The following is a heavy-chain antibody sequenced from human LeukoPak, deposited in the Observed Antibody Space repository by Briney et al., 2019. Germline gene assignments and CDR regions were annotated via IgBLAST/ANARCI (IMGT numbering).Heavy chain of an antibody. J-gene: IGHJ5*02. Sequence: SVKVSCKASGGTFSSYAISWVRQAPGQGLDWMGGIIPIFGTANYAQKFQGRVTITADESTSTAYMELSSLRSEDTAVYYCARGLYSSTYGWFDPWGQGTLVTVSS. V-gene: IGHV1-69*13. CDR3: ARGLYSSTYGWFDP. CDR2: IIPIFGTA. CDR1: GGTFSSYA. D-gene: IGHD6-13*01.